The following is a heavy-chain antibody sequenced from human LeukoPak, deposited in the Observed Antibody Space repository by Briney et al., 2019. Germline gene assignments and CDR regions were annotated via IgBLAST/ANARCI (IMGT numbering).Heavy chain of an antibody. V-gene: IGHV3-30*14. CDR1: GFTFSSYA. CDR2: ISYDGSNK. CDR3: ARVPLGNTAMAHFDY. J-gene: IGHJ4*02. Sequence: GGSLRLSCAASGFTFSSYAMHWVRQAPGKGLEWVAVISYDGSNKYYADSVKGRFTISRDNSKNTLYLQMNSLRAEDTAVYYCARVPLGNTAMAHFDYWGQGTLVTVSS. D-gene: IGHD5-18*01.